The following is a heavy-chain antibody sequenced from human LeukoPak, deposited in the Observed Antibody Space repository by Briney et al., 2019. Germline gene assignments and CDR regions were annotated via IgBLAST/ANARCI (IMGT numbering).Heavy chain of an antibody. CDR2: ISAYNGNT. Sequence: ASVKVSCKAPGYTFTSYGISWVRQAPGQGLEWMGWISAYNGNTNYAQKLQGRVTMTTDTSTSTAYMELRSLRSDDTAVYYCARDSFPSYDSSGYYYFDYWGQGTLVTVSS. V-gene: IGHV1-18*01. CDR1: GYTFTSYG. J-gene: IGHJ4*02. D-gene: IGHD3-22*01. CDR3: ARDSFPSYDSSGYYYFDY.